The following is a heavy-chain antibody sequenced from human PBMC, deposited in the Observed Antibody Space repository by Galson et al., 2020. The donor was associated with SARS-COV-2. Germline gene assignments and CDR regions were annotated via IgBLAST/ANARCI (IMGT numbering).Heavy chain of an antibody. CDR3: ASVGTSPLNYYYYYYMDV. CDR2: IYYSGST. D-gene: IGHD2-2*01. J-gene: IGHJ6*03. CDR1: GGSISSGDYY. Sequence: SQTLSLTCTVSGGSISSGDYYWSWIRQPPGKGLEWIGYIYYSGSTYYNPSLKSRVTISVDTSKNQFSLKLSSVTAADTAVYYCASVGTSPLNYYYYYYMDVWGKGTTVTVSS. V-gene: IGHV4-30-4*01.